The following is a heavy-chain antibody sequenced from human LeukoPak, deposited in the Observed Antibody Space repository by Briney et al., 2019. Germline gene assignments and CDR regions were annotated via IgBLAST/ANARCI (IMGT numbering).Heavy chain of an antibody. CDR1: GGSISSYY. D-gene: IGHD1-1*01. J-gene: IGHJ4*02. Sequence: PSETLSLTCTVSGGSISSYYWSWIRQPAGKGLEWIGRIYSSGVTDYSPSLKFRVTMSVDTSKNQFSLKLTSVTAADTAVYYCARWNAAAVDFDYWGQGTLVTVSS. CDR3: ARWNAAAVDFDY. V-gene: IGHV4-4*07. CDR2: IYSSGVT.